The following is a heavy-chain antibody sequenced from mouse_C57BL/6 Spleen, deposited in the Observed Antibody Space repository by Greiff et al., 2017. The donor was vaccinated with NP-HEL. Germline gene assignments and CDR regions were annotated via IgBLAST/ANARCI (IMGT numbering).Heavy chain of an antibody. Sequence: EVKLVESGGGLVKPGGSLKLSCAASGFTFSDYGMHWVRQAPEQGLEWVAYISSGSSTIYYADTVKGRFTISRDNAKNTLFLQMTSLRSEDTAMYYCARGGYDGYYNYAMDYWGQGTSVTVSS. J-gene: IGHJ4*01. CDR1: GFTFSDYG. CDR3: ARGGYDGYYNYAMDY. D-gene: IGHD2-3*01. CDR2: ISSGSSTI. V-gene: IGHV5-17*01.